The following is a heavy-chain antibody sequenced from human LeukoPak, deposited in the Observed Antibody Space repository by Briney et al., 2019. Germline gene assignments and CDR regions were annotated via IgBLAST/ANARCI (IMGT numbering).Heavy chain of an antibody. V-gene: IGHV3-7*01. Sequence: GGSLRLSCVASGFPFGSFWMSWDRQAPGKGLEWVANIRQDGSEKYYVDSVEGRFTISRDNADNSLYLQMNSLRAEDTAVYYCARAYRRGYFDYWGQGTLVTVSS. D-gene: IGHD2-2*01. CDR3: ARAYRRGYFDY. CDR2: IRQDGSEK. CDR1: GFPFGSFW. J-gene: IGHJ4*02.